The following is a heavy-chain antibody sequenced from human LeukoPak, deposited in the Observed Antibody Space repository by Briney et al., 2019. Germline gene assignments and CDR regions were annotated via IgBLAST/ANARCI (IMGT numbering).Heavy chain of an antibody. J-gene: IGHJ4*02. Sequence: PGGSLRLSCAASGFTFSSYAMTWVRQAPGKGLEWVSSISTSGIYTYYEDSLKGRFTVSRHNAKNSLYLEVSSLRAEDTAVYYCARGTDNHSGLPVYWGQGTLVTVSS. CDR2: ISTSGIYT. D-gene: IGHD2-21*02. CDR3: ARGTDNHSGLPVY. CDR1: GFTFSSYA. V-gene: IGHV3-21*01.